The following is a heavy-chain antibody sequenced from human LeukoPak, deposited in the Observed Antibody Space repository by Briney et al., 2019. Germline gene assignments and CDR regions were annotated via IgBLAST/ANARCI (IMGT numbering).Heavy chain of an antibody. J-gene: IGHJ5*02. V-gene: IGHV3-11*01. CDR3: AREGADSGRVDP. CDR2: ISSSGSTI. CDR1: GFTLSDYY. Sequence: GGSLRLSCAASGFTLSDYYMSWIRQPPGKGLEWVSYISSSGSTIYYADSVKGRFIISQDNAKNSLYLQMTGLRAEDTAVYYCAREGADSGRVDPWGQGTLVTVSS. D-gene: IGHD3-10*01.